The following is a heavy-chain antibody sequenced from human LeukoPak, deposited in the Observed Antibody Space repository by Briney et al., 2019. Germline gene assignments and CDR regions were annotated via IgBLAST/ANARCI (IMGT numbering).Heavy chain of an antibody. J-gene: IGHJ3*02. CDR2: INHSGST. CDR3: ARNAFDI. V-gene: IGHV4-34*01. Sequence: SETLSLTCAVYGGSFSGYYWSWIRQPPGKGLEWIGEINHSGSTNYNPSLKSRVTISVDTSKNQFSLKLSSVSAADTAVYYCARNAFDIWGQGTMVTVSS. CDR1: GGSFSGYY.